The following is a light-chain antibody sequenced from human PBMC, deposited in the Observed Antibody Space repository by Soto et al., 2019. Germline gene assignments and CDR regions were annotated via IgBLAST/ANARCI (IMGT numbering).Light chain of an antibody. CDR2: GNT. CDR1: TSNIGAGYD. V-gene: IGLV1-40*01. Sequence: QSVLTQPPSVSGAPGQRVTISCTGSTSNIGAGYDVHWYQQLPGTAPKLLIYGNTNRPSGVPDRFSGSKSGTSASLAIIGFQAEDEADYYCQSYDSSLRGDVFGTGTKVTVL. CDR3: QSYDSSLRGDV. J-gene: IGLJ1*01.